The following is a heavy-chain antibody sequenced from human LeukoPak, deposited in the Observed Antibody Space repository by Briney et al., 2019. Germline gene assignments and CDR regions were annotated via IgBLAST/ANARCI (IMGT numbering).Heavy chain of an antibody. J-gene: IGHJ4*02. V-gene: IGHV3-23*01. CDR2: ISGSGGST. CDR3: ARARGCSGGSCYLRYFFSGDYYFDY. Sequence: GGSLRLSCAASGFTFSSCAMSWVRQAPGKGLEWVSAISGSGGSTYYADSVKGRFTISRDNSKNTLYLQMNSLRAEDTAVYYCARARGCSGGSCYLRYFFSGDYYFDYWGQGTLVTVSS. D-gene: IGHD2-15*01. CDR1: GFTFSSCA.